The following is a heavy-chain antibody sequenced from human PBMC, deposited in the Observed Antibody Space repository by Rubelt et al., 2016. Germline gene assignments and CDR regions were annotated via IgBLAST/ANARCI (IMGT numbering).Heavy chain of an antibody. D-gene: IGHD3-10*01. J-gene: IGHJ6*02. CDR2: IIPILGIA. Sequence: QVQLLQSGAEVKKPGPSVKLSCKDSVGTFSSYAISWVRQAPGHGLAWMGRIIPILGIANHAQKIQGRGTMTTDTSTSTADMELRSLRSDDTAVYYCARGTMVRGAPDVWGQGTTVTVSS. CDR3: ARGTMVRGAPDV. V-gene: IGHV1-69*04. CDR1: VGTFSSYA.